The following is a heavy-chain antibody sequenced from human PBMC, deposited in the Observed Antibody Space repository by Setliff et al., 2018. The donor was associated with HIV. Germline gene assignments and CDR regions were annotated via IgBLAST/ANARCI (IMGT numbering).Heavy chain of an antibody. V-gene: IGHV1-3*01. CDR3: ARTDYDSGKSVLDS. J-gene: IGHJ5*01. CDR2: INAANGHA. CDR1: GFTFSKSA. D-gene: IGHD3-10*01. Sequence: ASVKVSCKASGFTFSKSAIHWVRQAPGQRLELMAWINAANGHAKYSQKFQGRVTITRDTSATIAYMESSSLTSEDTALYFCARTDYDSGKSVLDSWGQGTLVTVSS.